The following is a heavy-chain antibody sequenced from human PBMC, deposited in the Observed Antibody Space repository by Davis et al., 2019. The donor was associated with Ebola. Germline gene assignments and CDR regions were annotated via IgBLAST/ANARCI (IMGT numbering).Heavy chain of an antibody. V-gene: IGHV1-2*04. CDR1: GYIFTTYA. D-gene: IGHD6-13*01. J-gene: IGHJ6*02. Sequence: ASVKVSCKASGYIFTTYAIHWVRQAPGQRLEWMGWINPNSGGTNYAQKFQGWVTMTRDTSISTAYMELSRLRSDDTAVYYCARGRIAAAGTAGDYYYGMDVWGQGTTVTVSS. CDR2: INPNSGGT. CDR3: ARGRIAAAGTAGDYYYGMDV.